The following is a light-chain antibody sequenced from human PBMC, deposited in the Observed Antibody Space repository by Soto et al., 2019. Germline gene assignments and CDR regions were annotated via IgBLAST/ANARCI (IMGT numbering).Light chain of an antibody. V-gene: IGKV3-15*01. J-gene: IGKJ1*01. CDR3: QQYNNWPWT. Sequence: RGLTQSQATLSVSPGGRASLSCRASQSISGTLAWYQQKPGQAPRLLIHGASTRAPGFPARFSGSGSGTDFTLTISSLQSEDFAGYCCQQYNNWPWTFGQGTKVDIK. CDR1: QSISGT. CDR2: GAS.